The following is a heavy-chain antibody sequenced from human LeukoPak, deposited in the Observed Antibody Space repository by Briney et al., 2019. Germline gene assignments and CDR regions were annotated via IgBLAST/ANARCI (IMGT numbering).Heavy chain of an antibody. V-gene: IGHV3-33*01. Sequence: GRSLRLSCAAYGFTFSSYGMHWVRQAPGKGLEWVAVIWYDGSNKYYADSVKGRFTISRDNSKNTLYLQMNSLRAEDTAVYYCARGGYDILTGSLYYFDYWGQGTLVTVSS. D-gene: IGHD3-9*01. CDR1: GFTFSSYG. J-gene: IGHJ4*02. CDR3: ARGGYDILTGSLYYFDY. CDR2: IWYDGSNK.